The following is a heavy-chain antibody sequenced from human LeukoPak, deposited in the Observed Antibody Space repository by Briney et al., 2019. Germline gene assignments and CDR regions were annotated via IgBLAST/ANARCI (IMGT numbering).Heavy chain of an antibody. CDR1: GYSISSGYY. CDR3: ARDHYYNHSSGYFGDAFDI. V-gene: IGHV4-38-2*02. D-gene: IGHD3-22*01. J-gene: IGHJ3*02. CDR2: IYHSGST. Sequence: SETLSLTCTVSGYSISSGYYWGWIRQPPGKGLEWIGSIYHSGSTYYNPSLKSRVTISVDTSKNQFPLKLSSVTAADTAVYYCARDHYYNHSSGYFGDAFDIWGQGTMVTVSS.